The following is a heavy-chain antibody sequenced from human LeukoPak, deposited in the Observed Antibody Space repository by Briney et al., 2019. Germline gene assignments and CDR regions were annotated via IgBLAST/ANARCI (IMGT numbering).Heavy chain of an antibody. Sequence: SQTLSLTCTVAGGSISSGDYYWSWIRQPPGKGLEWIGYIYYSGSNHYNPSLKSRVTISVDTSKNQFFLKLSSVTAADTAVYYCASEGESGYFDYWGQGTLVTVSS. J-gene: IGHJ4*02. CDR1: GGSISSGDYY. CDR3: ASEGESGYFDY. D-gene: IGHD1-26*01. CDR2: IYYSGSN. V-gene: IGHV4-30-4*01.